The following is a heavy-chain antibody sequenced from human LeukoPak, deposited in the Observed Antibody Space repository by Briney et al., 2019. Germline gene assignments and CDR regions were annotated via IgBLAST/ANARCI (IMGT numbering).Heavy chain of an antibody. CDR2: INPSGGAI. J-gene: IGHJ4*02. CDR1: GFTFSLYE. V-gene: IGHV3-48*03. D-gene: IGHD6-13*01. Sequence: PGGSLRLSCEASGFTFSLYEFNWVRQAPGKGLEWLSYINPSGGAIYYAHSVKGRFTVSRDNAKNSLYLQMDSLRAEDTAVYYCARDSSSWSPNFDYWGQGTLVTVSS. CDR3: ARDSSSWSPNFDY.